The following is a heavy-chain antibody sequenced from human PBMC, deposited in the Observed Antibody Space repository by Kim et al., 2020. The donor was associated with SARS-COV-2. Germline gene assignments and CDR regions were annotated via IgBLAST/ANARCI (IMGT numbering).Heavy chain of an antibody. Sequence: SVKVSCKASGGNLTTYAINWVRQAPGHGLEWMGGIIPIFGTTNYAQKFQGRLTITADEATNTAYMELSSLRSEDTAVYYCARIYYYGSGSSHYYDMDVWGQGTTVTVSS. CDR1: GGNLTTYA. D-gene: IGHD3-10*01. V-gene: IGHV1-69*13. CDR3: ARIYYYGSGSSHYYDMDV. J-gene: IGHJ6*02. CDR2: IIPIFGTT.